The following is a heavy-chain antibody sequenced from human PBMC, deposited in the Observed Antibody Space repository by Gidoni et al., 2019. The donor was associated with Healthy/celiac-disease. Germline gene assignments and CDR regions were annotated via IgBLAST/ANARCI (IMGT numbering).Heavy chain of an antibody. V-gene: IGHV3-23*01. Sequence: EVQLLESGGGLVQPGGSLRLSCAASGFTFSSYAMSWVRQAPGTGLGWVSAISGSGGSTYYADSVKGRFTISRDNSKNTLYLQMNSLRAEDTAVYYCAKGSGYYLEYFQHWGQGTLVTVSS. J-gene: IGHJ1*01. CDR3: AKGSGYYLEYFQH. CDR2: ISGSGGST. CDR1: GFTFSSYA. D-gene: IGHD3-22*01.